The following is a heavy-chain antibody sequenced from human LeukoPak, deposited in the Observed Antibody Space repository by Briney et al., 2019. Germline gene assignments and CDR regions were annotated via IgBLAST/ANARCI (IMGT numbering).Heavy chain of an antibody. CDR3: AREPPGYYDSSGYYVFDY. V-gene: IGHV4-4*07. D-gene: IGHD3-22*01. J-gene: IGHJ4*02. CDR2: IYTSGST. CDR1: GGSISSYY. Sequence: SETLSLTCTVSGGSISSYYWSWIRQPAGKGLEWIGRIYTSGSTNYNPSLKSRVTMSVDTSKNQFPLKLSSVTAADTAVYYCAREPPGYYDSSGYYVFDYWGQGTLVTVSS.